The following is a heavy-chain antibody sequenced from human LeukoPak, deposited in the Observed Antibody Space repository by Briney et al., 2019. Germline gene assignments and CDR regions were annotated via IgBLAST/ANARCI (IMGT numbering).Heavy chain of an antibody. V-gene: IGHV4-59*13. CDR1: GGSISGSY. J-gene: IGHJ4*02. CDR3: ARDLGYTFPY. CDR2: VHYSGST. Sequence: SETLSLTCTVSGGSISGSYWSWIRQPPGKGLEWVGYVHYSGSTNYNPSFKSRVTMSVDTSKNQLSLKLSSVTAADTAVYYCARDLGYTFPYWGQGTLVTVSS. D-gene: IGHD5-24*01.